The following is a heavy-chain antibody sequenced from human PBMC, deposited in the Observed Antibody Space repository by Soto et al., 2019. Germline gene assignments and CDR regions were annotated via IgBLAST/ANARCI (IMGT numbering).Heavy chain of an antibody. D-gene: IGHD1-26*01. CDR3: TIDIPGGSPLIDY. CDR2: IKSKTNGGTA. CDR1: GFTFSNAW. J-gene: IGHJ4*02. Sequence: PGGSLRLSCAASGFTFSNAWMNWVRQAPGKGLEWVGRIKSKTNGGTADYAAPVKGRFTISRDDSKDTLYLQVNSLKTEDTAVYYCTIDIPGGSPLIDYWGQGTLVTVSS. V-gene: IGHV3-15*07.